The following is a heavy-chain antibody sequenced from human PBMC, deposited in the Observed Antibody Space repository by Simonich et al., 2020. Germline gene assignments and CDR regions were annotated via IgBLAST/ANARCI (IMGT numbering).Heavy chain of an antibody. Sequence: QVQLQESGPGLVKPSETLSITCTVSGGSISSYYWSWIRQPPGKGLEWVGYIYYSGSTNYNPSLKSRVTISGDTSKNQFSLKLSSVTAADTAVYYCARHDRWLQFYFDYWGQGTLVTVSS. V-gene: IGHV4-59*08. CDR1: GGSISSYY. D-gene: IGHD5-12*01. J-gene: IGHJ4*02. CDR3: ARHDRWLQFYFDY. CDR2: IYYSGST.